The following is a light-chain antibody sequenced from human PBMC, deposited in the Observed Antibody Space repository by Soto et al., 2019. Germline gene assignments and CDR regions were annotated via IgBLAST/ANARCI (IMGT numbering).Light chain of an antibody. CDR1: QSVSSSY. CDR3: QQYGSSPPS. V-gene: IGKV3-20*01. J-gene: IGKJ5*01. Sequence: ESVLTQSRCTLSLSPGQRATLACRASQSVSSSYLAWYQQKPGQAPRLXIYGASSRATGIPDRFRGSGYGTDFTLTISRLETEDFAVYDCQQYGSSPPSFGQGTRLEIK. CDR2: GAS.